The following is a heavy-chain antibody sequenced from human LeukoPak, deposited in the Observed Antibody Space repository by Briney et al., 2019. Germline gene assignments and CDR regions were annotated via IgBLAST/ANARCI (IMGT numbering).Heavy chain of an antibody. CDR3: TRAQQSTTYFDY. Sequence: GGSLRLSCTASEFTFGDYPVSWFRQAPGKGLEWVSFIRSKAYGGTTEYAASVKGRFIISRDDSKSIAHLQMNSLKTEDTAVYYCTRAQQSTTYFDYWGQGTLVTVSS. J-gene: IGHJ4*02. V-gene: IGHV3-49*03. CDR1: EFTFGDYP. CDR2: IRSKAYGGTT. D-gene: IGHD1-1*01.